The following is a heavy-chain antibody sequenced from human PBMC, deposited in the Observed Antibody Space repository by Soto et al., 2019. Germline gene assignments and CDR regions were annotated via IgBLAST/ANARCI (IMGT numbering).Heavy chain of an antibody. D-gene: IGHD4-17*01. J-gene: IGHJ1*01. V-gene: IGHV3-33*01. CDR1: GFTFSSYG. Sequence: QVQLVESGGGVVQPGRSLRLSCAASGFTFSSYGMHWVRQAPGKGLEWVAVIWYDGSNKYYADSVKGRFTISRDNSKNTLYLQMNSLRAEDTAVYYCARARMNDDGDFQHWGQGTLVTVSS. CDR3: ARARMNDDGDFQH. CDR2: IWYDGSNK.